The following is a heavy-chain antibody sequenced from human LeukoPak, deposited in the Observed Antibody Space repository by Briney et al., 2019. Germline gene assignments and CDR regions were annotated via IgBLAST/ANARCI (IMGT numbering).Heavy chain of an antibody. Sequence: GASVKVSCKASGYTFTGYYMHWVRQAPGQGLERMGWINPNSGGTNYAQKFQGRVTMTGDTSISTAYMELSRLRSDDTAVYYCARDKPPYSSGWYREDWFDPWGQGTLVTVSS. V-gene: IGHV1-2*02. CDR1: GYTFTGYY. D-gene: IGHD6-19*01. CDR3: ARDKPPYSSGWYREDWFDP. CDR2: INPNSGGT. J-gene: IGHJ5*02.